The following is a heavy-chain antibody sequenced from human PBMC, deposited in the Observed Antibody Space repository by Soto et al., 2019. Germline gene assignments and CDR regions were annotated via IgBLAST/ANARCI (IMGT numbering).Heavy chain of an antibody. CDR3: AREDGYCSSTSCHIDY. J-gene: IGHJ4*02. D-gene: IGHD2-2*02. CDR1: GYTFTSYA. V-gene: IGHV1-3*01. CDR2: INAGNGNT. Sequence: GASVKVSCKASGYTFTSYATHWVRQAPGQRLEWMGWINAGNGNTKYSQKFQGRVTTTRDTSASTAYMELSSLRSEDTAVYYCAREDGYCSSTSCHIDYWGQGTLVTVSS.